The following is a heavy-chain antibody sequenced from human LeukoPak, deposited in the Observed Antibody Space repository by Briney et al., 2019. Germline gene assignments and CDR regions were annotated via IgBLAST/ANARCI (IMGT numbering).Heavy chain of an antibody. J-gene: IGHJ4*02. CDR3: ARGENYYDSSGQGYYFDY. CDR1: GGSFSGYY. CDR2: INHSGST. D-gene: IGHD3-22*01. Sequence: PSETLSLTCAFYGGSFSGYYWSWIREPPGKGLEWIGEINHSGSTNYNPSLKSRVTISVDTSKNQFSLKLSSVTAADTAVYYCARGENYYDSSGQGYYFDYWGQGTLVTVSS. V-gene: IGHV4-34*01.